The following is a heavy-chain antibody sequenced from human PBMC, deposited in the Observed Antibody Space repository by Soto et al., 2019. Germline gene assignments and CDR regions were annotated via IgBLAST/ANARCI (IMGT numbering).Heavy chain of an antibody. CDR1: GFTFSSYA. V-gene: IGHV3-30-3*01. D-gene: IGHD1-26*01. CDR2: ISYDGSNK. J-gene: IGHJ6*02. Sequence: GGSLRLSCAASGFTFSSYAMHWVRQAPGKGLEWVAVISYDGSNKYYADSVKGRFTISRDNSKNTLYLQMNSLRAEDTAVYYCARDFGGSYEYYYYGMDVWGQGTTVTVSS. CDR3: ARDFGGSYEYYYYGMDV.